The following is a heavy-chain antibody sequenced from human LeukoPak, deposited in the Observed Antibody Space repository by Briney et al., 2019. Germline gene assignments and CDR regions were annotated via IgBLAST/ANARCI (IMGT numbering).Heavy chain of an antibody. CDR1: GGSISSNSFY. V-gene: IGHV4-39*07. CDR2: MYHTGTT. J-gene: IGHJ5*02. Sequence: SETLSLTCSVSGGSISSNSFYWGWIRQPPGKGLEWIASMYHTGTTYYNPSLKSRVTISVDTSKNQLSLGLTSVTAADTAVYYCTRLKWGDWFDPWGQGTLVTVSS. CDR3: TRLKWGDWFDP. D-gene: IGHD1-26*01.